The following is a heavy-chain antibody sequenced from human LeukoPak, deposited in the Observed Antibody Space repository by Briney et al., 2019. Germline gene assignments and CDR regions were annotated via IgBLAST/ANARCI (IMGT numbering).Heavy chain of an antibody. CDR3: AREESGGYFDY. J-gene: IGHJ4*02. V-gene: IGHV1-46*01. CDR2: INPSGSST. CDR1: GFTFTNSY. Sequence: ASVKVSCKASGFTFTNSYMHWVRQAPGQGLEWMGLINPSGSSTNYAQKFRGRVTMTRDTSTTTVYMELSSLRSEDTAVYYCAREESGGYFDYGGQGTLVTVSS. D-gene: IGHD2-8*02.